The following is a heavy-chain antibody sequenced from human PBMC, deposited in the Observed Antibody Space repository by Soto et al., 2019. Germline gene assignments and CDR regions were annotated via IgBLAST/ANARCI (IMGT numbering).Heavy chain of an antibody. CDR2: TYYRSKWYK. J-gene: IGHJ5*02. CDR3: ARTVGWLDP. CDR1: GDSVSSNSAA. D-gene: IGHD1-26*01. Sequence: SQTLSLTCAISGDSVSSNSAAWNWIRQSPSRGLEWLGRTYYRSKWYKEYAASVKSRITINPDTSKNQFSLQLNSVSPEDKAVYYCARTVGWLDPWGQASLFTVSS. V-gene: IGHV6-1*01.